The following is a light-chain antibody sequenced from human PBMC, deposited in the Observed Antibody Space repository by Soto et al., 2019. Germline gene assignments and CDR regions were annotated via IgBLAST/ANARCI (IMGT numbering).Light chain of an antibody. V-gene: IGLV6-57*04. CDR1: SGSIASNY. CDR3: QSYDSTSVV. Sequence: NFMLTQPHSVSESPGKTVTISCTRSSGSIASNYVQWYQQRPGSAPTTMIYEDKQRPSGVPDRFSGSIDSSSNSASLTVSGLKTEDEADYYCQSYDSTSVVFGGGTKLTV. J-gene: IGLJ2*01. CDR2: EDK.